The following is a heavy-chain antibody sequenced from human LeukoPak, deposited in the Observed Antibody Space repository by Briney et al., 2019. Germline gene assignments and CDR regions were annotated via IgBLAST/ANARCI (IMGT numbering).Heavy chain of an antibody. Sequence: PGGSLILSCAASGFTVNSNYMGWVRQAPGKGLEWVSVIYSGGTTYYADSVRGRFTISRDNSKSTVYLEMNSLRAEDTAVYYCASLEGSGSYYPRYFDYWGQGTLVTVSS. D-gene: IGHD3-10*01. CDR1: GFTVNSNY. CDR3: ASLEGSGSYYPRYFDY. V-gene: IGHV3-53*01. J-gene: IGHJ4*02. CDR2: IYSGGTT.